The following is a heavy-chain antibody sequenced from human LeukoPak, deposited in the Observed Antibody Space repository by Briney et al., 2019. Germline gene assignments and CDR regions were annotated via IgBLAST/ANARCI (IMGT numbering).Heavy chain of an antibody. CDR1: GGSISSSSYY. CDR2: IYYSGST. CDR3: ARGDYGDYHDAFEI. Sequence: SETLSLTCTVSGGSISSSSYYWGWIRQPPGKGLEWIGSIYYSGSTYYNPSLKSRITISVDTSKNQLSLKLSSVTAADTAVYYCARGDYGDYHDAFEIWGQGTVVIVSS. D-gene: IGHD4-17*01. V-gene: IGHV4-39*07. J-gene: IGHJ3*02.